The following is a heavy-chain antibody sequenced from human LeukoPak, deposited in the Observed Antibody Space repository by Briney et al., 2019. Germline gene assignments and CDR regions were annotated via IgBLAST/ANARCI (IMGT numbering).Heavy chain of an antibody. Sequence: SETLSLTCTVSGGSISSYYWSWIRQPPGKGLEWIGYIYYSGSTNYNPSLKSRVTISVDTSKNQFSLKLSSVTAADTAVYYCAGAIAVAGTGDYWGQGTLVTVSS. D-gene: IGHD6-19*01. J-gene: IGHJ4*02. CDR3: AGAIAVAGTGDY. CDR1: GGSISSYY. CDR2: IYYSGST. V-gene: IGHV4-59*08.